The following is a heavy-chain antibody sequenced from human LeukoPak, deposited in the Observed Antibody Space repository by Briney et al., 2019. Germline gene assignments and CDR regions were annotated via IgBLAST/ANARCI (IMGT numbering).Heavy chain of an antibody. CDR3: ATDSFSISAISLTGADV. CDR1: GFNFIDYS. D-gene: IGHD3-9*01. V-gene: IGHV3-48*01. Sequence: GGSLRLSCAASGFNFIDYSMNWVRRAPGKGLEWISYIGISSGNTKYADSVKGRFTISRDKARNSLYLQMNSLRVEDTAVYHCATDSFSISAISLTGADVWGQGTMVTVSS. J-gene: IGHJ3*01. CDR2: IGISSGNT.